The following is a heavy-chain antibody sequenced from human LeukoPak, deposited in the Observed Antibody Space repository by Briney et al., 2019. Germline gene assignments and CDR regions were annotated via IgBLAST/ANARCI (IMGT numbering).Heavy chain of an antibody. Sequence: QPGGSLRLSCAASGFTFSSYGMHWVRQAPGKGLEWVAFIRYDGSNKYYADSVKGRFTISRDNSKNTLYLQMNSLRIEDTAVYYCARAGMTTYPSWFDPWGQGTLVTVSS. CDR3: ARAGMTTYPSWFDP. J-gene: IGHJ5*02. V-gene: IGHV3-30*02. CDR1: GFTFSSYG. CDR2: IRYDGSNK. D-gene: IGHD4-17*01.